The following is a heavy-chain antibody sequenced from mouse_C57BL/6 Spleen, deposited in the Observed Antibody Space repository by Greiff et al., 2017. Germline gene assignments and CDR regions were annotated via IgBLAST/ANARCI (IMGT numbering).Heavy chain of an antibody. D-gene: IGHD1-1*01. Sequence: EVKLMESGEGLVKPGGSLKLSCAASGFTFSSYAMSWVRQTPEKRLEWVAYISSGGDYIYYADTVKGRFTISRDNARNTLYLQMSSLKSEDTAMYYCTREILRSSWFAYWGQGTLVTVSA. CDR2: ISSGGDYI. V-gene: IGHV5-9-1*02. J-gene: IGHJ3*01. CDR1: GFTFSSYA. CDR3: TREILRSSWFAY.